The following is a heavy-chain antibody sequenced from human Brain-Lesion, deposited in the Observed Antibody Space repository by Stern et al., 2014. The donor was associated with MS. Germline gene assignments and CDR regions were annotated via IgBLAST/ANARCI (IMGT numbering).Heavy chain of an antibody. J-gene: IGHJ4*02. V-gene: IGHV4-39*01. D-gene: IGHD3-10*01. CDR2: IYYRGSP. CDR1: GGSISSSSYY. Sequence: QVQLVQSGPGLVKPSETLSLTCTVSGGSISSSSYYWGWIRQPPGKGLEWIGSIYYRGSPYYTPSLKSRVPISMDTPKTQFPLRLSSVTAADTAVYFCAKLWLGELPESPFDYWGQGTLVTVSS. CDR3: AKLWLGELPESPFDY.